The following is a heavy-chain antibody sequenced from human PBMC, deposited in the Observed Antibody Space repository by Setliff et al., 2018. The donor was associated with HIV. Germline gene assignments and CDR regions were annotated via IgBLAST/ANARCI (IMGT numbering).Heavy chain of an antibody. J-gene: IGHJ3*02. CDR3: ASGGVDFVWGSYSPVPI. Sequence: SETLSLTCTVSGVSIENNFWSWFRQPPGKGLEWIGYISYTGSTNYDPSLKSRLTIVADTSKSQFSLKLTSVTAADTAVYYCASGGVDFVWGSYSPVPIWGQGTMVTVSS. V-gene: IGHV4-59*01. D-gene: IGHD3-16*01. CDR1: GVSIENNF. CDR2: ISYTGST.